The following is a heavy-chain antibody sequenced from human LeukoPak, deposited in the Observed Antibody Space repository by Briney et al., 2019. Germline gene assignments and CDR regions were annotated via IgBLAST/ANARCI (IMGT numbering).Heavy chain of an antibody. V-gene: IGHV3-23*01. D-gene: IGHD2-21*02. CDR3: AREHCGGDCYRFFFDY. Sequence: GGSLRFSCAASGFTFNNYAMTWVRQAPGKGLEWVSAISGSGGGTYNADSVKGRFTISRDNSKNTLYLQMNSLRAEDTAVYYCAREHCGGDCYRFFFDYWGQGTLVTVSS. CDR2: ISGSGGGT. CDR1: GFTFNNYA. J-gene: IGHJ4*02.